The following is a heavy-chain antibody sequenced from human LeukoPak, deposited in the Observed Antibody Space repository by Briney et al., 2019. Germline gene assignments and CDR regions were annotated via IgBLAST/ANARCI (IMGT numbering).Heavy chain of an antibody. CDR2: IYYSGST. Sequence: SETLSLTCTVSGGSVSSYYWSWIRQPPGKGLEWIGYIYYSGSTNYNPSLKSRVTISVDTSKNQFSLKLSSVTAADTAVYYCARLKGIAAAGIPYFDYWGQGTLVTVSS. CDR1: GGSVSSYY. CDR3: ARLKGIAAAGIPYFDY. J-gene: IGHJ4*02. V-gene: IGHV4-59*08. D-gene: IGHD6-13*01.